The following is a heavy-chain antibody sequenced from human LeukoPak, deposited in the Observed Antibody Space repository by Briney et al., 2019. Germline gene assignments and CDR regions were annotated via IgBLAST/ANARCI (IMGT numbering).Heavy chain of an antibody. CDR2: IYYTGKN. J-gene: IGHJ4*02. CDR1: GGSINSHY. V-gene: IGHV4-59*08. D-gene: IGHD6-19*01. CDR3: VRRDTGWNYFDY. Sequence: SETLSLTCAVSGGSINSHYWGWIRQPPGKGLQWIGDIYYTGKNNYNPSLKSRVTISPDTSKDHLSLNLTSVLAADTAIYYCVRRDTGWNYFDYWGQGILVTVSS.